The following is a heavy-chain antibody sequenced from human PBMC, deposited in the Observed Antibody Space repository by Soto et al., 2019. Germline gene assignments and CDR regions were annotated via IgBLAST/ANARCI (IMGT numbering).Heavy chain of an antibody. Sequence: ASVKVSCKASGYTFTSYGISWVRQAPGQGLEWMGWINPNSSGTNYAQKFQGWVTMTRDTSISTAYMELSRLRSDDTAVYYCARSYYYDSSLDPWGQGTLVTVSS. CDR2: INPNSSGT. V-gene: IGHV1-2*04. CDR3: ARSYYYDSSLDP. D-gene: IGHD3-22*01. CDR1: GYTFTSYG. J-gene: IGHJ5*02.